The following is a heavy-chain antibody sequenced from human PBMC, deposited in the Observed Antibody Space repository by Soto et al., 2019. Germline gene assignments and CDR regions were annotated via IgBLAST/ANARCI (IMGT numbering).Heavy chain of an antibody. D-gene: IGHD1-7*01. Sequence: QITLKESGPALVKPTQTLTLTCIFSGFSLNATGAAVGWIRQPPGKALEWLVVIYWNDDKRYSPSLKSRLTITKDTPKNQLVQKMTNVDPVDTATYSCAHRTWNYVFDYGGRGPPVTVSS. CDR2: IYWNDDK. V-gene: IGHV2-5*01. CDR3: AHRTWNYVFDY. CDR1: GFSLNATGAA. J-gene: IGHJ4*02.